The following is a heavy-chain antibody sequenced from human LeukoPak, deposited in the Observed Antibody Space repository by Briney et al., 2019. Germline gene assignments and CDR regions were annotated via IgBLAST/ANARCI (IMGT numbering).Heavy chain of an antibody. CDR1: GYTFTTSS. J-gene: IGHJ3*02. D-gene: IGHD2-21*02. CDR2: ISPNNGNT. Sequence: ASVKVSCKTSGYTFTTSSISWVRQAPGQPLEWMGWISPNNGNTYYAQKVQGRVTMTTDTSTTTAYMELKTLRSDDTAVYYCTGVRESNNWWGPFDIWGQGTMVLVSS. V-gene: IGHV1-18*01. CDR3: TGVRESNNWWGPFDI.